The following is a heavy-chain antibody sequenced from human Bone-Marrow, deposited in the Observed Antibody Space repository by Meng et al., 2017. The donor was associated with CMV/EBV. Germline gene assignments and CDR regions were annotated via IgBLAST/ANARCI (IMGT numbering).Heavy chain of an antibody. CDR1: GGSISSSDYY. J-gene: IGHJ4*02. CDR3: ARLRLGAHLDY. D-gene: IGHD3-16*01. CDR2: IYYSGNT. V-gene: IGHV4-39*01. Sequence: SETLSLTCSVSGGSISSSDYYWGWIRQPPGKGLEWIGSIYYSGNTYYNPSLKSRVTISVDTSKNQFSLKLSSVTAADTAVYYCARLRLGAHLDYWGQGTLVTVSS.